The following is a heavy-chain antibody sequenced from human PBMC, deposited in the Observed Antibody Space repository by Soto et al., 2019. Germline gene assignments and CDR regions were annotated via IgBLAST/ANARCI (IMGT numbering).Heavy chain of an antibody. CDR2: INHSGST. CDR1: GGSFSGYS. J-gene: IGHJ4*02. CDR3: ASIAAPGTTHFDY. Sequence: PSETLSLTCAVYGGSFSGYSWTWIRQPPGKGLEWIGEINHSGSTFYNPSLKSRVTISVDTSKNQFYLHLTSVTAADTAIFYCASIAAPGTTHFDYWGQGTLVTVSS. V-gene: IGHV4-34*01. D-gene: IGHD6-13*01.